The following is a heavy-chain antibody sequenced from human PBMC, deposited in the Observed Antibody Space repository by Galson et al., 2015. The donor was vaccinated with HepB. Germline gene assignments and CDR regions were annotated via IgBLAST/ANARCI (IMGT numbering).Heavy chain of an antibody. V-gene: IGHV3-21*01. CDR2: ISSSSSYI. D-gene: IGHD6-19*01. CDR1: GFTFSSYS. Sequence: SLRLSCAASGFTFSSYSMNWVRQAPGKGLEWVSSISSSSSYIYYADSVKGRFTISRDNAKNSLYLQMNSLRAEDTAVYYCARAQTVRSPGPFSSGHALDYWGQGTLVTVS. J-gene: IGHJ4*02. CDR3: ARAQTVRSPGPFSSGHALDY.